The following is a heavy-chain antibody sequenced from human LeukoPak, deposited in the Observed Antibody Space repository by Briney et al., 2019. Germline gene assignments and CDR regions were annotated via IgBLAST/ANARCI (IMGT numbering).Heavy chain of an antibody. CDR1: GYSFTSYW. V-gene: IGHV5-10-1*01. CDR2: IDPSDSYT. D-gene: IGHD2-2*01. Sequence: GESLKISCKGSGYSFTSYWISRVRQMPGKGLEWMGRIDPSDSYTNYSPSFQGHVTISADKSISTAYLQWSGLKASDTAMYYCARRSATNRGPPDNWGQGTLVTVSS. CDR3: ARRSATNRGPPDN. J-gene: IGHJ4*02.